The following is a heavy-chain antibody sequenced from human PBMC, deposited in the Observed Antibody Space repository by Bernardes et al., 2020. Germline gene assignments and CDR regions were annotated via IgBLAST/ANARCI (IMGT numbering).Heavy chain of an antibody. Sequence: ASVKVSCKPSGYTFTGHYIHWVRQAPGQGLEWMGCINPKSGGTNFSQIFQGRVTMTRDTSISTAYMELGSLRSDDTAVYYCARGVSGLFNYWGQETLVTFAS. J-gene: IGHJ4*02. D-gene: IGHD6-19*01. CDR1: GYTFTGHY. CDR3: ARGVSGLFNY. CDR2: INPKSGGT. V-gene: IGHV1-2*02.